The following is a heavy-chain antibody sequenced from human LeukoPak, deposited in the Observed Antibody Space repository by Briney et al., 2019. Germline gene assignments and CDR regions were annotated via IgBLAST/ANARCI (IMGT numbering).Heavy chain of an antibody. V-gene: IGHV3-53*05. CDR2: IYSNNST. D-gene: IGHD3-10*01. Sequence: PGGSLRLSCAASGFTFSDYYMSWVRQAPGKGLEWVAVIYSNNSTYYADSVKGRFTIFRDSSRNTLLLQMSSLRREDTAIYYCARDYMVRGMDVWGQGTTVTVSS. CDR1: GFTFSDYY. CDR3: ARDYMVRGMDV. J-gene: IGHJ6*02.